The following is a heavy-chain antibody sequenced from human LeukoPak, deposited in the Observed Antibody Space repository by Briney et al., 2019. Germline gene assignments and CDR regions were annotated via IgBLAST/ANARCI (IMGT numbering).Heavy chain of an antibody. J-gene: IGHJ5*02. Sequence: PGGSLRLSCAASGFTFSSYWMSWVRQAPGKGLEWVANIKQDGSEKYYVDSVKGRFTISRDNAKNSLYLQMNSLRAEDTAVYCCARNDCSIIRCYLIWLDPWGQGTLVTVSS. CDR3: ARNDCSIIRCYLIWLDP. CDR1: GFTFSSYW. CDR2: IKQDGSEK. D-gene: IGHD2-2*01. V-gene: IGHV3-7*01.